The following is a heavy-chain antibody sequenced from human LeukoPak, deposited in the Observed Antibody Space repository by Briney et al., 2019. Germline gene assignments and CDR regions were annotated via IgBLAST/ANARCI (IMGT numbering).Heavy chain of an antibody. CDR2: INPNSGGT. Sequence: ASVKLSCKASGYTFTGYYMHWGRQAPGQGLEWMGWINPNSGGTNYAQKFQGRVTMTRVTSISTVYMELRSLRSEDPAVYYCARDLEDRALNGHDYWGQGTLVTVSS. D-gene: IGHD1-1*01. CDR1: GYTFTGYY. V-gene: IGHV1-2*02. J-gene: IGHJ4*02. CDR3: ARDLEDRALNGHDY.